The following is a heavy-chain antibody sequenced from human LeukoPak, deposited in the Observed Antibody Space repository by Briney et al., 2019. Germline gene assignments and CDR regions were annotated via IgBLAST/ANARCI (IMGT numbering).Heavy chain of an antibody. CDR2: IYYSGST. J-gene: IGHJ4*02. CDR1: GRSISSTRYY. V-gene: IGHV4-39*07. CDR3: ARCPFSQGPLYFDY. Sequence: PSLPLPFTSPVPGRSISSTRYYWAWIRPPPGKGLEWIGIIYYSGSTYYIPSLESRVTISVDTSKNQFSLKLSSVTAADTAVYYCARCPFSQGPLYFDYWGQGTLVTVSS.